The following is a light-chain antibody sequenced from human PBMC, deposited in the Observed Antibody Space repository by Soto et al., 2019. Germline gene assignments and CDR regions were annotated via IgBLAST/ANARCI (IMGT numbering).Light chain of an antibody. CDR1: QSVRNS. J-gene: IGKJ1*01. CDR3: QRYNTWPRT. Sequence: EIVLTQSPATLSLSPGERATRSGRASQSVRNSLAWYQQQPGQAPRLLIYDASNRATGIPGRFSGGGSGTEFTLTISSLQSEDFAIYFCQRYNTWPRTFGQGTKVDIK. CDR2: DAS. V-gene: IGKV3-11*01.